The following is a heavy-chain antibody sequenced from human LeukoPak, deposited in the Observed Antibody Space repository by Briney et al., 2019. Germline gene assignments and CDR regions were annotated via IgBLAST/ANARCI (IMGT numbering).Heavy chain of an antibody. D-gene: IGHD6-19*01. CDR3: ASKQWLVRDWFDP. V-gene: IGHV4-39*01. Sequence: SETLSLTCTVSGGSISSSSYYWGWIRQPPGKGLEWIGSIYYSGSTYNNPSLKSRVTISVDTSKNQFSLKLSSVTAADTAVYYCASKQWLVRDWFDPWGQGTLLTVSS. CDR1: GGSISSSSYY. J-gene: IGHJ5*02. CDR2: IYYSGST.